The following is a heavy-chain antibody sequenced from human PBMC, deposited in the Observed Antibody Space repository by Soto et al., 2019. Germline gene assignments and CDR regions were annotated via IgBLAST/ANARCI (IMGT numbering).Heavy chain of an antibody. D-gene: IGHD3-16*01. CDR1: GDSVSSNSAA. CDR3: ARDRGWGQPGMGRLFDP. V-gene: IGHV6-1*01. CDR2: TYYRSKWYN. J-gene: IGHJ5*02. Sequence: SQTLSLTCAISGDSVSSNSAAWNWIRQSPSRGLEWLGRTYYRSKWYNDYAVSVKSRITINPDTSKNQFSLQLNSVTPEDTAVYYCARDRGWGQPGMGRLFDPWGQGTLVTVSS.